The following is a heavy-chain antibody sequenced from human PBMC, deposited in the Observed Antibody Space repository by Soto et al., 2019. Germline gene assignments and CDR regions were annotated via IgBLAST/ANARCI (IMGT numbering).Heavy chain of an antibody. CDR3: TTRIYYDILSGYHNVAY. CDR1: GFNLSHPW. J-gene: IGHJ4*02. D-gene: IGHD3-9*01. V-gene: IGHV3-15*01. Sequence: PGGSLRLSCVAAGFNLSHPWMTWVRQAAGKGLEWVGRSKSHTDCGTADYAAPVTGRSTISRDHSKNTVYLQMNTLKNEDTAVYSCTTRIYYDILSGYHNVAYWGQGALVTVSS. CDR2: SKSHTDCGTA.